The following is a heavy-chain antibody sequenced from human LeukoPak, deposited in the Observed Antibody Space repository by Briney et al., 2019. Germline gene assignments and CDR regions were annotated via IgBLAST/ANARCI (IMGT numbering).Heavy chain of an antibody. Sequence: PGGSLRLSCAASAFTVSSYAMSWVRQAPGKGLEWVSAISGSGGSTYYADSVKGRFTISRDNSKNTLYLQMNSLRAEDTAVYYGAKGGGLRGGYFDYWGQGTLVTVSS. CDR1: AFTVSSYA. J-gene: IGHJ4*02. CDR3: AKGGGLRGGYFDY. D-gene: IGHD3-16*01. CDR2: ISGSGGST. V-gene: IGHV3-23*01.